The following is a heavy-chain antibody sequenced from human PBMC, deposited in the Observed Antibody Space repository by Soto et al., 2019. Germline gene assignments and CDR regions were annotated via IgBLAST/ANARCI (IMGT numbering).Heavy chain of an antibody. CDR2: IIVVLDIA. Sequence: QVQLVQSEAEVKKPGSSVKVSCKASGGAFSSYTLSWVRQAPGQGLEWMGRIIVVLDIANYAQNFQGRVTFTEXKSTSTTYMELNGLTSDDTAMYYCASGYSFGLFDYWGQGTVLTVSS. J-gene: IGHJ4*02. V-gene: IGHV1-69*02. D-gene: IGHD5-18*01. CDR1: GGAFSSYT. CDR3: ASGYSFGLFDY.